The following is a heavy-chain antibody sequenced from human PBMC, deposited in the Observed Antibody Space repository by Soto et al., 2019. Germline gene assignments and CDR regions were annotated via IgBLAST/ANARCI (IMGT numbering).Heavy chain of an antibody. D-gene: IGHD4-17*01. CDR1: GFTFSSYG. J-gene: IGHJ6*02. V-gene: IGHV3-33*01. Sequence: QVQLVESGGGVVQPGRSLRLSCAASGFTFSSYGMHWVRQAPGKGLEWVAVIWNDGSDKYHADSVKGRVIISRDNSKNTLYLLMNSLRAEDTAVYYCARNDGDPGAYYYGMDFWGQGTTVTISS. CDR2: IWNDGSDK. CDR3: ARNDGDPGAYYYGMDF.